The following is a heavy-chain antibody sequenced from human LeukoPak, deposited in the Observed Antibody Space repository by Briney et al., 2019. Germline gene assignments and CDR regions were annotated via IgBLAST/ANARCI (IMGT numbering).Heavy chain of an antibody. D-gene: IGHD1-26*01. V-gene: IGHV3-7*01. CDR1: GFTFSRHW. CDR3: AKDLQDGVGALGY. CDR2: VKQDGSEE. J-gene: IGHJ4*02. Sequence: PGGSLRLSCAASGFTFSRHWMSWVRQAPGKGLEWVANVKQDGSEEFYVDSVKGRFTISRDNAKNSLYLQMNSLRAEDTAVYYCAKDLQDGVGALGYWGQGTLVTVSS.